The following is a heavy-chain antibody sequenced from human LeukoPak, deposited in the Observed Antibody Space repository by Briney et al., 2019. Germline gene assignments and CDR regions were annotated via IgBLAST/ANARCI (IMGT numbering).Heavy chain of an antibody. V-gene: IGHV4-59*07. Sequence: SDTLSLPCTVSGGSITRYYWSWIRKPPGKGLEWIGYISYSRSTNYNPSLKSRATMSLDTSKNQFSLNLNSVTAADTAVYYCARGERPGCDYWGQGTLVTVSS. CDR2: ISYSRST. D-gene: IGHD2-21*01. CDR3: ARGERPGCDY. CDR1: GGSITRYY. J-gene: IGHJ4*02.